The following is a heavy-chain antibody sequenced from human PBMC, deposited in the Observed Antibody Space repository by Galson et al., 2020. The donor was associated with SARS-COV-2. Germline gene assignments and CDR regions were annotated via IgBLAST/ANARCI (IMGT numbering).Heavy chain of an antibody. V-gene: IGHV1-2*02. J-gene: IGHJ6*02. D-gene: IGHD2-2*01. CDR2: INPATGDT. Sequence: ASVKVSCKASGYYFVSPFIHWVRQAPGQGLEWMGWINPATGDTLYAQNFQGRVTMTASMYTNTAFLEVTGLTSDEAAVYFCARAGQGSAPSCYALDVWGQGTTVTVS. CDR3: ARAGQGSAPSCYALDV. CDR1: GYYFVSPF.